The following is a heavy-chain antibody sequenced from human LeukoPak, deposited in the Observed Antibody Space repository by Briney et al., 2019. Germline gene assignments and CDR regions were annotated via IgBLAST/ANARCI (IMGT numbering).Heavy chain of an antibody. J-gene: IGHJ3*02. CDR1: GGSISSYY. CDR3: ARGLYYYGSGSYYNAFDI. CDR2: IYTSGST. V-gene: IGHV4-4*07. D-gene: IGHD3-10*01. Sequence: TSQTLSLTCTVSGGSISSYYWSWIRQPARNGLECIGRIYTSGSTNYNPSLKSRVTMSVATSKNQFSLKLSSVTAADTAVYYCARGLYYYGSGSYYNAFDIWGQGTMVTVSS.